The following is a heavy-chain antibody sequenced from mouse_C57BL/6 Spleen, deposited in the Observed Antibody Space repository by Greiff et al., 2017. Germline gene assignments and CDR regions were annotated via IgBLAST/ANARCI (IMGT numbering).Heavy chain of an antibody. Sequence: EVQLVESGGGLVKPGGSLKLSCAASGFTFSDYGMHWVRQAPEKGLEWVAYISSGSSTIYYADTVKGRFTISRDNAKNTLFLQMTSLRSVDTAMYYCARHLRWGTMGYWGQRTSVTASS. V-gene: IGHV5-17*01. D-gene: IGHD2-1*01. J-gene: IGHJ4*01. CDR2: ISSGSSTI. CDR3: ARHLRWGTMGY. CDR1: GFTFSDYG.